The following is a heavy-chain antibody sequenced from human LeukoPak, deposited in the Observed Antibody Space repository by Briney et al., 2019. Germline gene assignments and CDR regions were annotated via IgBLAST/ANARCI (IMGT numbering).Heavy chain of an antibody. J-gene: IGHJ3*02. V-gene: IGHV3-23*01. Sequence: GGSLRLSCAASGFTFSNYVMSWVRQAPGKGLEWVSSVSDSGGYTYYADSVKGRLTISRDNSKNTVYLQMNSLRAEDTAVYYCARGGSYLSAFDIWGQGTMVTVSS. D-gene: IGHD1-26*01. CDR1: GFTFSNYV. CDR3: ARGGSYLSAFDI. CDR2: VSDSGGYT.